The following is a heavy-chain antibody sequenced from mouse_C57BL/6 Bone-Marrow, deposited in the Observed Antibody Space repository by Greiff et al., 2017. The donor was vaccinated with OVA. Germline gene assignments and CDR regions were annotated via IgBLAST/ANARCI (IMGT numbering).Heavy chain of an antibody. CDR1: GYTFTEYT. CDR3: ARDARVPAFYSPWFAC. Sequence: QVHVKQSGAELVKPGASVKLSCKASGYTFTEYTIHWVKQRPGQGLEWIGCFYPGSGCTKYNEKFKGKATLTADKSSSTVYMELSRLTSEDSAVYFCARDARVPAFYSPWFACWGQGTLVTVSA. J-gene: IGHJ3*01. CDR2: FYPGSGCT. D-gene: IGHD2-1*01. V-gene: IGHV1-62-2*01.